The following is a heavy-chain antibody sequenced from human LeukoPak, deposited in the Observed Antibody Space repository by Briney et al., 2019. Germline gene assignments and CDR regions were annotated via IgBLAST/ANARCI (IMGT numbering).Heavy chain of an antibody. D-gene: IGHD3-22*01. CDR2: INWNGGST. J-gene: IGHJ4*02. V-gene: IGHV3-20*03. Sequence: GGSLRLSSAAAGFTFDDYGMSWVRQAPGKGLEWVSGINWNGGSTGYADSVKGRFTISRDNAKNSLYLQMNSLRAEDTALYYCARMIPRVDSSGYFFLGFANDYWGQGTLVTVSS. CDR1: GFTFDDYG. CDR3: ARMIPRVDSSGYFFLGFANDY.